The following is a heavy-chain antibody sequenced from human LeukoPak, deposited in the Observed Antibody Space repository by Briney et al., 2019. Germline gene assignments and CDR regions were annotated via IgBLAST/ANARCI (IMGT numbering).Heavy chain of an antibody. CDR1: GGTFSSSA. V-gene: IGHV1-2*02. CDR2: INPNSGDT. J-gene: IGHJ4*02. D-gene: IGHD2-8*01. Sequence: ASVKVSCKTSGGTFSSSAITWVRQAPGQGLEWMGWINPNSGDTNYAQKFQGRVTMTRDTTISTAYMELSRLGSDDTAVFYCATLMAHLDYWGQGTLVTVSS. CDR3: ATLMAHLDY.